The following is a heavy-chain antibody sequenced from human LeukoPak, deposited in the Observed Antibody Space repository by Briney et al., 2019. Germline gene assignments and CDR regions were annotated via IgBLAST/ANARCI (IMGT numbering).Heavy chain of an antibody. Sequence: SETLSLTCTVSGGSISSSSYYWGWIRQPPGKGLEWIGSIYYSGSTYYNPSLKSRVTISVDTSKNQFSLKLSSVTAADTAVYYCARRWETSISGSYQVIDAFDIWGQGTMVTVSS. D-gene: IGHD1-26*01. V-gene: IGHV4-39*01. J-gene: IGHJ3*02. CDR2: IYYSGST. CDR3: ARRWETSISGSYQVIDAFDI. CDR1: GGSISSSSYY.